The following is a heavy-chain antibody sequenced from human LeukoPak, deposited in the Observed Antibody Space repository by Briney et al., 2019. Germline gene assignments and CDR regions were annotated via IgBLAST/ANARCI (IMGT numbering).Heavy chain of an antibody. Sequence: NPSETLSLTCSVYGASFSGYSWSWIRQSPGKGLEWIGEINYNGSTNYNPSLKSRVTISGDTSKNQFSLRLNSVTAADTAVYYCARHKVLGYCSSTSCYKGYYFDYWGQGTLVTVSS. V-gene: IGHV4-34*01. CDR2: INYNGST. D-gene: IGHD2-2*02. CDR1: GASFSGYS. J-gene: IGHJ4*02. CDR3: ARHKVLGYCSSTSCYKGYYFDY.